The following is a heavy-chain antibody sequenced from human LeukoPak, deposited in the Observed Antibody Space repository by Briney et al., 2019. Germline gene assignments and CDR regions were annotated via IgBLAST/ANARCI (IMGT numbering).Heavy chain of an antibody. CDR1: GGSITSNIYY. J-gene: IGHJ3*02. Sequence: RPSETLSLTCTASGGSITSNIYYLGWIRQPPGKGLEWIGSLYYTGSTYYNPSLKSRVAISVDTSKNQVSLKLTSVTAADTAVYYCARAPDIMYAFDIWGQGTMVTVSS. D-gene: IGHD5/OR15-5a*01. CDR3: ARAPDIMYAFDI. V-gene: IGHV4-39*01. CDR2: LYYTGST.